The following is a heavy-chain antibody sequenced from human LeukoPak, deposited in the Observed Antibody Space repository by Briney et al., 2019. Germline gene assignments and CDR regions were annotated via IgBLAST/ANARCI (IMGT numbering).Heavy chain of an antibody. V-gene: IGHV3-15*01. CDR3: TTAGDIVVVPAATNW. J-gene: IGHJ4*02. Sequence: GGSLRLSCAASGFTFSNAWMSWVRQAPGKGLEWVGRIKSKTDGGTTDYAAPVKGRFTIYRDDSKNTLYLQMNSLKTEDTAVYYGTTAGDIVVVPAATNWWGQGTLVTVSS. CDR2: IKSKTDGGTT. D-gene: IGHD2-2*01. CDR1: GFTFSNAW.